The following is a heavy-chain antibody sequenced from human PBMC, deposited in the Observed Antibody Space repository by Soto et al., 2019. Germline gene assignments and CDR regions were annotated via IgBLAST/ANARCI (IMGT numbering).Heavy chain of an antibody. Sequence: SVKVSCKASGGTFSSYAISWVRQAPGQGLEWMGGIIPIFGTANYAQKFQGRVTITADESTSTAYMELSSLRSEDTAVYYCAVTSYYIWGSYRYTGLNAFDIWGQGTMVTVSS. CDR1: GGTFSSYA. CDR3: AVTSYYIWGSYRYTGLNAFDI. D-gene: IGHD3-16*02. J-gene: IGHJ3*02. V-gene: IGHV1-69*13. CDR2: IIPIFGTA.